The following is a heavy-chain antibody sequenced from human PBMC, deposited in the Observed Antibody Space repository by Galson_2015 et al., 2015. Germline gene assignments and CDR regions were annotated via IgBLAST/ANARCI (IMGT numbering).Heavy chain of an antibody. J-gene: IGHJ6*02. D-gene: IGHD3-9*01. Sequence: CAISGDSVSSHSAAWNWIRQSPSRGLEWLGRTYYRSKWYNDYAVSVKSRITINPDTSKNQFSLQLNSVTPEDTAVYYCARAPYDILTGYTYYYYGMDVWGQGTTVTISS. CDR2: TYYRSKWYN. CDR1: GDSVSSHSAA. CDR3: ARAPYDILTGYTYYYYGMDV. V-gene: IGHV6-1*01.